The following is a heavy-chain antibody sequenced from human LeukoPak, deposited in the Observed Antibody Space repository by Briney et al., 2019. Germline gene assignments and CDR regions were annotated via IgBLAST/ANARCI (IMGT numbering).Heavy chain of an antibody. Sequence: PGGSLRLSCAASGFTFSYYTMSWVLQAPGKGLEWFSSISSTGSSIYYADSVKGRFTISRDNAKNSLYLQMSSLRVEDTAVYYCARDDVAWNDVHWFDPWGQGTLVTVSS. J-gene: IGHJ5*02. V-gene: IGHV3-21*01. CDR1: GFTFSYYT. CDR3: ARDDVAWNDVHWFDP. CDR2: ISSTGSSI. D-gene: IGHD1-1*01.